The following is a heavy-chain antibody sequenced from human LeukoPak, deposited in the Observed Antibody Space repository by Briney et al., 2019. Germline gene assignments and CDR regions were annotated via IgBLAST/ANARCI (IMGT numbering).Heavy chain of an antibody. V-gene: IGHV4-61*01. CDR2: IYYSGST. J-gene: IGHJ4*02. D-gene: IGHD1-26*01. CDR3: ARSLGRATIDY. Sequence: SETLSLTCTVSGVSVSSGSYYWSWIRQPPGKGLEWIGYIYYSGSTNYNPSLKSRVTISVDTSKNQFSLKLSSVTAADTAVYYCARSLGRATIDYWGQGTLVTVSS. CDR1: GVSVSSGSYY.